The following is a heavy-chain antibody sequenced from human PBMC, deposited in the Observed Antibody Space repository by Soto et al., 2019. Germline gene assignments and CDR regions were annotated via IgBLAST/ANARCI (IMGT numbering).Heavy chain of an antibody. V-gene: IGHV3-21*05. D-gene: IGHD6-19*01. CDR3: ARIYSSGWYEGWFAP. CDR2: ISSSSTYI. J-gene: IGHJ5*02. Sequence: GGSLRLSCAASGFTFSTYSMNWVRQAPGKGLEWVSYISSSSTYIYYADSVKGRFTISRDNAKNSVYLQMNSLRTEDTAVYYCARIYSSGWYEGWFAPWGQGTLVTVSS. CDR1: GFTFSTYS.